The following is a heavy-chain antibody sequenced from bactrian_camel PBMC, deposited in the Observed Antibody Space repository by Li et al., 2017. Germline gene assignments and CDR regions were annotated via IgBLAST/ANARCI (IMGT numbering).Heavy chain of an antibody. J-gene: IGHJ4*01. CDR2: ITSLPSLFRTT. V-gene: IGHV3S40*01. D-gene: IGHD6*01. CDR1: GITFSNHD. Sequence: DVQLVESGGGLVQPGGSLRLSCTVSGITFSNHDMSWIRQVPGKEVEWVAGITSLPSLFRTTSYAESVKGRFTISRDNAKNTVYLQMNSLKSEDTALYYCATGDEYSDSWPGFGHWGQGTQVTVS. CDR3: ATGDEYSDSWPGFGH.